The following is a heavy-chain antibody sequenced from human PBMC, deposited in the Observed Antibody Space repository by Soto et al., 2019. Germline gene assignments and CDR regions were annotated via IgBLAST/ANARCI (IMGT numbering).Heavy chain of an antibody. Sequence: PGGSLRLSCVGSGFSFSGYNINWVRQAPGKGLEWISFISDRGTLTHYTDSVKGRFSISRDNDKNSVFLQMDSLRDADTAVYYCARELLFPPGREGYTWFDPWGQGTLVTVSS. J-gene: IGHJ5*02. CDR3: ARELLFPPGREGYTWFDP. CDR2: ISDRGTLT. V-gene: IGHV3-48*02. D-gene: IGHD5-12*01. CDR1: GFSFSGYN.